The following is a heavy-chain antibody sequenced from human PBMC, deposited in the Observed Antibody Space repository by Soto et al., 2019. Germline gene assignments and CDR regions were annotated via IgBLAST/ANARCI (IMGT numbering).Heavy chain of an antibody. CDR1: GFTFSSYA. CDR2: ISYDGSNK. J-gene: IGHJ6*02. V-gene: IGHV3-30-3*01. D-gene: IGHD6-13*01. CDR3: ARLIAAAGIYYYYYGMDV. Sequence: HPGGSLRLSCAASGFTFSSYAMHWVRQAPGKGLEWVAVISYDGSNKYYADSVKGRFTISRDNSKNTLYLQMNSLRAEDTAVYYCARLIAAAGIYYYYYGMDVWGQGTTVTGSS.